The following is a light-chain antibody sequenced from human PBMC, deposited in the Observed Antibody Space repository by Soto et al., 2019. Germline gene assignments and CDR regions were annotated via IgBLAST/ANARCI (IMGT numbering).Light chain of an antibody. CDR1: PGPVTSGHY. CDR2: ETD. CDR3: LLSYSDTRSGV. Sequence: QAVVTQEPSLTVSPGGTVTLTCGSSPGPVTSGHYPYWFQQKPGQAPRTLIYETDKKYSWTPARFSGSLLGDKAALTLSGAQPEDEAEYYCLLSYSDTRSGVFGGGTQLTVL. V-gene: IGLV7-46*01. J-gene: IGLJ2*01.